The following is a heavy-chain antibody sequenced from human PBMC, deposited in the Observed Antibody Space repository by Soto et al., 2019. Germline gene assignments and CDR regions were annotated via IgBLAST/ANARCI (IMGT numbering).Heavy chain of an antibody. J-gene: IGHJ5*02. CDR3: AKSQRIDYGDSNWFDP. CDR1: GFTFSDYY. Sequence: GGSLRLSCAASGFTFSDYYMSWIRQAPGKGLEWVSYISSSGSTIYYADSVKGRFTISRDNAKNSLYLQMNSLRAEDTAVYYCAKSQRIDYGDSNWFDPWGQGTLVTVSS. V-gene: IGHV3-11*01. CDR2: ISSSGSTI. D-gene: IGHD4-17*01.